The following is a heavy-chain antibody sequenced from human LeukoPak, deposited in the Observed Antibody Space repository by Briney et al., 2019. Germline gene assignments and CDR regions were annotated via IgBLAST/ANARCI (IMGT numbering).Heavy chain of an antibody. CDR3: AKDRGYSGYDETCDY. CDR2: ISWNSGSI. V-gene: IGHV3-9*03. D-gene: IGHD5-12*01. Sequence: GGSLRLSCAASGFTFDDYAMHWVRQAPGKGLEWVSGISWNSGSIGYADSVKGRFAISRDNAKNSLYLQMNSLRAEDMALYYCAKDRGYSGYDETCDYWGQGTLITVSS. CDR1: GFTFDDYA. J-gene: IGHJ4*02.